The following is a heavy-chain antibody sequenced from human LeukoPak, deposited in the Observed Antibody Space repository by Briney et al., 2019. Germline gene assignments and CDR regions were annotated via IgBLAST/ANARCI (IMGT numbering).Heavy chain of an antibody. D-gene: IGHD6-19*01. Sequence: GGSLRLSCAASGFTFSNYWMSWVRQAPGKGLEWVANIKQDGSEKKYVDSVKGRFTISRDNAENSLYLQMNSLRAEDTAVYYCARDPVAGKFDYWGQGTLVTVSS. CDR2: IKQDGSEK. J-gene: IGHJ4*02. CDR1: GFTFSNYW. CDR3: ARDPVAGKFDY. V-gene: IGHV3-7*01.